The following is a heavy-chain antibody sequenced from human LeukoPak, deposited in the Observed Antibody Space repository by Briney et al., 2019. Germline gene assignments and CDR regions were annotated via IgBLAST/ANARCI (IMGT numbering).Heavy chain of an antibody. CDR2: INIDGTST. CDR3: ARGSSGWYGIDY. Sequence: GGSLRLSCAASGFTFSNYWMHWVRHVPGKGLVCVSRINIDGTSTSYADSVKGRFTISRDNAKNALYLQMNSLRADDTAVYYCARGSSGWYGIDYWGQGALVNVSS. D-gene: IGHD6-19*01. V-gene: IGHV3-74*01. J-gene: IGHJ4*02. CDR1: GFTFSNYW.